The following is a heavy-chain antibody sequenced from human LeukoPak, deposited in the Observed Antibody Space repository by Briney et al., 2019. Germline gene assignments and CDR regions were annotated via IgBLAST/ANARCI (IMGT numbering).Heavy chain of an antibody. J-gene: IGHJ4*02. Sequence: PGGSLRLSCAASGFTFDDYGMSWVRHAPGKGLEWVSGINWNGGSTGYADSVKGRFTISRDNAKNSLYLQMNSLRAEDTALYHCARDHDSSGYYDYWGQGTLVTVSS. CDR3: ARDHDSSGYYDY. CDR1: GFTFDDYG. D-gene: IGHD3-22*01. CDR2: INWNGGST. V-gene: IGHV3-20*01.